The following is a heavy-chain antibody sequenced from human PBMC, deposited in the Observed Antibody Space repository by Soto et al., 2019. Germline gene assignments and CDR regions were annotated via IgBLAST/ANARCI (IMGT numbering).Heavy chain of an antibody. CDR1: GGTFSSYA. CDR3: ATTTYSSGWLISGVGYYYYGMDV. V-gene: IGHV1-69*06. CDR2: IIPIFGTA. J-gene: IGHJ6*02. D-gene: IGHD6-19*01. Sequence: GASVKVSCKASGGTFSSYAISWVRQAPGQGLEWMGGIIPIFGTANYAQKFQGRVTITADKSTSTAYMELSSLRSEDTAVYYCATTTYSSGWLISGVGYYYYGMDVWGQGTTVTVSS.